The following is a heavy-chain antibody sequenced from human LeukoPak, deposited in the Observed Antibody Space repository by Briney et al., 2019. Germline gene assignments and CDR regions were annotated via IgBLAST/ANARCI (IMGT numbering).Heavy chain of an antibody. V-gene: IGHV3-74*01. Sequence: GGSLRLSCAASGFTFSSYWMHWVRQAPGKGLVWVSRINSDGSSTSYADSVKGRFTISRDNAKNTLYLRMNSLRAEDTAVYYCARAYSSGWHLFDYWGQGTLVTVSS. J-gene: IGHJ4*02. CDR2: INSDGSST. CDR3: ARAYSSGWHLFDY. D-gene: IGHD6-19*01. CDR1: GFTFSSYW.